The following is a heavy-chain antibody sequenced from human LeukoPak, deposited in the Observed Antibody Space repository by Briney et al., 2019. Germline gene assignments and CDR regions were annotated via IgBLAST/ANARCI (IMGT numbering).Heavy chain of an antibody. CDR1: GFTFNNNW. CDR2: IKEDGSEK. CDR3: TRATVHYDSSGYFEGLFAFDI. Sequence: PGGSLRLSCAASGFTFNNNWMTWVRQAPGKGPEWVAKIKEDGSEKFYVDSVKGRFTISRDNAKNSLYLQMTSLRAEDTAVYYCTRATVHYDSSGYFEGLFAFDIGGQGTMVTVSS. D-gene: IGHD3-22*01. J-gene: IGHJ3*02. V-gene: IGHV3-7*01.